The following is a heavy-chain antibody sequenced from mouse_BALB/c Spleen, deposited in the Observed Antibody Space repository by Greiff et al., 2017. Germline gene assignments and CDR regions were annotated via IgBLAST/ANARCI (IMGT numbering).Heavy chain of an antibody. Sequence: EVKVVESGGGLVKPGGSLKLSCAASGFTFSSYTMSWVRQTPEKRLEWVATISSGGSYTYYPDSVKGRFTISRDNAKNTLYLQMSSLKSEDTAMYYCTRDLGDGYAMDYWGQGTSVTVSS. J-gene: IGHJ4*01. CDR1: GFTFSSYT. CDR2: ISSGGSYT. D-gene: IGHD3-3*01. V-gene: IGHV5-6-4*01. CDR3: TRDLGDGYAMDY.